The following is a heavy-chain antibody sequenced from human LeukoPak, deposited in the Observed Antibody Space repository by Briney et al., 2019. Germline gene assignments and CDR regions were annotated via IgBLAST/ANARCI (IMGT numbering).Heavy chain of an antibody. Sequence: TGGSLRLSCTASGLTFTYYAMTWVRQAPGKGLEWVSLISGSGGSAKCADSVKGRFTISRDNSKNTLYLQMNSLRAEDTAVYYCAKVGCSGGSCSFSWFDPWGQGTLVTVSS. CDR3: AKVGCSGGSCSFSWFDP. CDR2: ISGSGGSA. CDR1: GLTFTYYA. D-gene: IGHD2-15*01. J-gene: IGHJ5*02. V-gene: IGHV3-23*01.